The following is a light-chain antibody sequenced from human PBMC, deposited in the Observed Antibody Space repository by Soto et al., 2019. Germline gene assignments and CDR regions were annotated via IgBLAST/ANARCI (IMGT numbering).Light chain of an antibody. J-gene: IGKJ5*01. CDR1: QSVSSY. Sequence: ENVLTQSPGTLSLSPGERATPSCRASQSVSSYLAWYQQKPGQAPRLLIYDASNRATGIPARFSGSGSGTDFTLTISSLEPEDFAVYYCQQRSNWPPITFGQGTRLEIK. CDR3: QQRSNWPPIT. CDR2: DAS. V-gene: IGKV3-11*01.